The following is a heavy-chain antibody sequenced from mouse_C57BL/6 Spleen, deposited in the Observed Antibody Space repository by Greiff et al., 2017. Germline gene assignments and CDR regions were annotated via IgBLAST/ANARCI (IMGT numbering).Heavy chain of an antibody. CDR2: ISDGGSYT. J-gene: IGHJ3*01. Sequence: DVMLVESGGGLVQPGGSLKLSCAASGFTFSSYAMSWVRQTPEKRLEWVATISDGGSYTYYPDNVKGRFTISRDNAKNNLYLQMSHLKSEDTAMYYCASDVGNAVGGFAYWGQGTLVTVSA. V-gene: IGHV5-4*03. CDR3: ASDVGNAVGGFAY. D-gene: IGHD1-1*02. CDR1: GFTFSSYA.